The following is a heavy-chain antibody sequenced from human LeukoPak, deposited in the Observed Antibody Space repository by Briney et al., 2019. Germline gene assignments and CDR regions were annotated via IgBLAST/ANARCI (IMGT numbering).Heavy chain of an antibody. V-gene: IGHV3-21*01. CDR1: GFTFSSYS. CDR2: ISSSSYI. J-gene: IGHJ4*01. Sequence: KTGGSLRLSCAASGFTFSSYSMNWVRQAPGKGLEWVSSISSSSYIYYADSVKGRVTISRDNAKNSLYLQVNSLRAEDTAVYYCARDRSSGWGAFDYWGQGTLVTVSS. CDR3: ARDRSSGWGAFDY. D-gene: IGHD6-19*01.